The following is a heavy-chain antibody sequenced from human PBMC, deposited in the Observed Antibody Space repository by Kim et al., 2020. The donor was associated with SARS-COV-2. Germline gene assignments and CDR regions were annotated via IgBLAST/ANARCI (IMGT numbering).Heavy chain of an antibody. CDR2: INHSGST. J-gene: IGHJ5*02. CDR3: AREGDFWSEYNWFDP. CDR1: GGSFSGYY. Sequence: SETLSLTCAVYGGSFSGYYWSWIRQPPGKGLEWIGEINHSGSTNYNPSLKSRVTISVDTSKNQFSLKLSSVTAADTAVYYCAREGDFWSEYNWFDPWGQGTLVTVSS. D-gene: IGHD3-3*01. V-gene: IGHV4-34*01.